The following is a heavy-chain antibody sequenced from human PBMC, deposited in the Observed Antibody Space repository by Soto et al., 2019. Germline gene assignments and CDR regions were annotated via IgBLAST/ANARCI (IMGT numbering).Heavy chain of an antibody. CDR2: ISSSSSTI. D-gene: IGHD2-2*01. Sequence: GGSLRLSCAASGFTFSSYSMNWVRQAPGKGLEWVSYISSSSSTIYYADSVKGRFTISRDNAKNSLYLQMNSLRDEDTAVYYCARDQLPAAKYYYYYYGMDVWGQGTTVTVSS. CDR3: ARDQLPAAKYYYYYYGMDV. CDR1: GFTFSSYS. J-gene: IGHJ6*02. V-gene: IGHV3-48*02.